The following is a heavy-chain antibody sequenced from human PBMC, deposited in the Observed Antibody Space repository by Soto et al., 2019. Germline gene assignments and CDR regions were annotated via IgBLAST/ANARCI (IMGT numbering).Heavy chain of an antibody. D-gene: IGHD3-10*02. Sequence: QVQLQESGPGLVKPSQTLSLTCTVSGRSITSGGYYWSWIRQHPGKGLEWIGYIYYIGFTYYNPSLKSRVTISVETYKHQFPLKLSSVTAADTAVYYCARSMFPWGRGTLVTVSS. V-gene: IGHV4-31*03. CDR2: IYYIGFT. J-gene: IGHJ5*02. CDR1: GRSITSGGYY. CDR3: ARSMFP.